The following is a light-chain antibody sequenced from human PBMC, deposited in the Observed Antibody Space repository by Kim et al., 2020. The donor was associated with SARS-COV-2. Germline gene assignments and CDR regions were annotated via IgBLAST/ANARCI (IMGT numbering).Light chain of an antibody. CDR3: QSFDRSLREV. CDR1: STGIGAGYY. V-gene: IGLV1-40*01. Sequence: GQRCTNPSTGRSTGIGAGYYVHWDQLLQRAAPNLLIYGNNDRPSGVPDRFSGSNSGPSASLAIPGLQGADEDDYYCQSFDRSLREVFGGGTQLTVL. J-gene: IGLJ2*01. CDR2: GNN.